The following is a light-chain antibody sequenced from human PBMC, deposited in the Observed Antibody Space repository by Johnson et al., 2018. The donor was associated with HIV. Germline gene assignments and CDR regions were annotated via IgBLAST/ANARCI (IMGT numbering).Light chain of an antibody. Sequence: QSVLTQPPSMSAAPGQKVTISCSGSSSNIGKNYVSWYQHLPGTAPKLIIYEDNKRPSGIPDRFSGSKSATSATLGITGLQTGDEADYYCGTWDSSLSAGIFGTGTKVTVL. CDR1: SSNIGKNY. CDR2: EDN. J-gene: IGLJ1*01. V-gene: IGLV1-51*02. CDR3: GTWDSSLSAGI.